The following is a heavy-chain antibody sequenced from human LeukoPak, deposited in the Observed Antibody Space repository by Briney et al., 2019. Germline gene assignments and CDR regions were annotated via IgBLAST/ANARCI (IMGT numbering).Heavy chain of an antibody. J-gene: IGHJ5*02. D-gene: IGHD6-13*01. V-gene: IGHV1-69*04. Sequence: SVKVSCKASGGTFSSYAISWVRQAPGQGLEWMGRIIPIFGIANYAKKFQGRVTITADKSTSTAYMELSSLRSEDTAAYYCARVEQQSWFDPWGQGTLVTVSS. CDR2: IIPIFGIA. CDR1: GGTFSSYA. CDR3: ARVEQQSWFDP.